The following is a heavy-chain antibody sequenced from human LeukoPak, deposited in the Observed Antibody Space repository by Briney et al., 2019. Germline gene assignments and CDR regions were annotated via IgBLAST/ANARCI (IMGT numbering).Heavy chain of an antibody. J-gene: IGHJ4*02. V-gene: IGHV1-2*02. CDR2: INPNSGGT. D-gene: IGHD3-10*01. Sequence: ASVKVSFKASVYTFTGYYMHWVRQAPGQGLEWMGWINPNSGGTNYAQKFQGRVTMTRDTSISTAYMELSRLRSDDTAVYYCARVVRGVIYYFDYWGQGTLVTVSS. CDR3: ARVVRGVIYYFDY. CDR1: VYTFTGYY.